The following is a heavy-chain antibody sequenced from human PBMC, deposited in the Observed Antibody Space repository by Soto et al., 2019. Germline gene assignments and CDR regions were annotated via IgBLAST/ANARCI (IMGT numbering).Heavy chain of an antibody. J-gene: IGHJ6*02. V-gene: IGHV4-30-4*01. CDR1: GGSISSGDYY. D-gene: IGHD3-9*01. CDR3: ARKSLTIFGCSIVYDGMGV. Sequence: QVQLQESGPGLVKPSETLSLTCTVSGGSISSGDYYWTWIRQPPGKGLEWIGYISYSGSTPYSPSLTSGVLLTVETSKNQCSLNRAAVSAEETGVYYCARKSLTIFGCSIVYDGMGVWALGPTGCVSS. CDR2: ISYSGST.